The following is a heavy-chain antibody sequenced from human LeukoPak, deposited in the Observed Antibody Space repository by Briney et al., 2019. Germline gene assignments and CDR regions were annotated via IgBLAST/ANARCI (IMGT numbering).Heavy chain of an antibody. CDR3: ARSWGSYYDILTGYNGMDV. D-gene: IGHD3-9*01. CDR2: ISSSGSTI. Sequence: GGSLRLSCAASGFTFSDYYMSWIRQAPGKGLEWVSYISSSGSTIYYADSVKGRFTISRDNAKNSLYLQMNSLRAEDTAVYYCARSWGSYYDILTGYNGMDVWGQGTTVTVSS. V-gene: IGHV3-11*01. CDR1: GFTFSDYY. J-gene: IGHJ6*02.